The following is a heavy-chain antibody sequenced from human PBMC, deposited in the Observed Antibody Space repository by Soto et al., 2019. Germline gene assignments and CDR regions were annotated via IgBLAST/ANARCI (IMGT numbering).Heavy chain of an antibody. D-gene: IGHD5-12*01. J-gene: IGHJ2*01. V-gene: IGHV1-69*13. Sequence: SVKVSCKASGGTFSSYTTSWVRQAPGQGLEWMGGIIPIFGTANYAQKFQGRVTITADESTSTAYMELSSLRSEDTAVYYCARGNHRWLQLWYFDLWGRGTLVTVSS. CDR1: GGTFSSYT. CDR3: ARGNHRWLQLWYFDL. CDR2: IIPIFGTA.